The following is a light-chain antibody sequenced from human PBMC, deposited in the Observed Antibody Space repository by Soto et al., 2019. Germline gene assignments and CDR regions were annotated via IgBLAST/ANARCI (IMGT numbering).Light chain of an antibody. Sequence: EIVMTQSPATLSVSPGERATLSCRASQSVSSNLAWYQQKPGQAPRLLIYDASTRATGIPARFSGSGSGTDFTLTISSLQSEDFAFYYCQQYNNWPRTFGQGTQVEIK. V-gene: IGKV3-15*01. J-gene: IGKJ1*01. CDR1: QSVSSN. CDR2: DAS. CDR3: QQYNNWPRT.